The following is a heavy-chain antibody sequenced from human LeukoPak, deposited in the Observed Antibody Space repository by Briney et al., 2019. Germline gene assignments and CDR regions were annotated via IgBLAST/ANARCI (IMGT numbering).Heavy chain of an antibody. CDR3: ARGPYSSNWDVAY. D-gene: IGHD6-13*01. CDR2: ISRTGNSI. CDR1: GFTLSCYE. V-gene: IGHV3-48*03. Sequence: PGGSLRLSCAASGFTLSCYEMNRVRLAPGKGLEWISYISRTGNSIYYADSVKGRFTISRDSAKNSLYLQMNSLRAEDTAVYYCARGPYSSNWDVAYWRQGTLVTVAS. J-gene: IGHJ4*02.